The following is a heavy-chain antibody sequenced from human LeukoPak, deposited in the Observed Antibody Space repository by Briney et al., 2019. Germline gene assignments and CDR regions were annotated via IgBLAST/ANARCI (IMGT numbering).Heavy chain of an antibody. Sequence: GRSLRLSCAASGFTFSSYGMHWLRQAPGKGLEWVAVISYDGSNKYYTDSVKGRFTISKDNSKNTLYLQVNSLRAEDTAVYYCAKDSWNYFLGGSRPRHFDYWGQGTLVTVSS. V-gene: IGHV3-30*18. CDR1: GFTFSSYG. CDR2: ISYDGSNK. CDR3: AKDSWNYFLGGSRPRHFDY. J-gene: IGHJ4*02. D-gene: IGHD1-7*01.